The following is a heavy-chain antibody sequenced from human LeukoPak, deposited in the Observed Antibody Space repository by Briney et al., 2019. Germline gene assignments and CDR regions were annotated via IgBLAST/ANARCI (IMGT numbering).Heavy chain of an antibody. J-gene: IGHJ4*02. Sequence: ASVKVSCKASGYTFTSYDINWVRQATGQGLEWMGWMNPNSGNTGYVQKFHGRVTMTRNTSISTAYMELSSLRSEDTAVYYCARGRYCSSTSCYTNDYWGQGTLVTVSS. CDR2: MNPNSGNT. CDR3: ARGRYCSSTSCYTNDY. D-gene: IGHD2-2*02. CDR1: GYTFTSYD. V-gene: IGHV1-8*01.